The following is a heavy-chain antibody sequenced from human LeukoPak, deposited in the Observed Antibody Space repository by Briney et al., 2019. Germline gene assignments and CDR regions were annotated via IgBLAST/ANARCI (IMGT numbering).Heavy chain of an antibody. CDR3: ARLSAMAHDAFDI. D-gene: IGHD2-2*01. CDR2: VYSTVRTTGST. CDR1: GGSISSTIIYY. Sequence: PSETLSLTCTVSGGSISSTIIYYLGWIRQPPGKGLEWIGSVYSTVRTTGSTYYNPSLKSRVTISADTSKNQFSLKLNSVTAADTAVYYCARLSAMAHDAFDIWGQGTMVTVSS. J-gene: IGHJ3*02. V-gene: IGHV4-39*01.